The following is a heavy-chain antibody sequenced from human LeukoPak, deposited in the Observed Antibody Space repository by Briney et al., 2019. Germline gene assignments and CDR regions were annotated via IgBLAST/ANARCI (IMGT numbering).Heavy chain of an antibody. D-gene: IGHD3-10*01. CDR2: IYPGDSET. V-gene: IGHV5-51*01. Sequence: GESLKISCKHSEYSFPNYCIGWVRQMPGKGLEWMGFIYPGDSETKNSPSFQGQVTMSADKSISTAYLQWSSLKASDTAIYYCARLGLGSGSSCDYWGQGTLVIVSS. J-gene: IGHJ4*02. CDR3: ARLGLGSGSSCDY. CDR1: EYSFPNYC.